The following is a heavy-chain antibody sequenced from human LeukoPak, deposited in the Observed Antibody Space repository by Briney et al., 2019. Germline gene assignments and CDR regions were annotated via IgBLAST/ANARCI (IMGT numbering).Heavy chain of an antibody. V-gene: IGHV3-53*01. D-gene: IGHD2-2*01. CDR3: ARVSLLPAAMGYYYYYYMDL. CDR1: GFTVSSSY. CDR2: IYSGGSA. J-gene: IGHJ6*03. Sequence: PGGSLRLSCAASGFTVSSSYMSWVRQAPGKGLEWVSVIYSGGSAFYVDSVKGRFTVSRDSPKNTLYLQMNSLRAEDTAVYYCARVSLLPAAMGYYYYYYMDLWGKGTTVTVSS.